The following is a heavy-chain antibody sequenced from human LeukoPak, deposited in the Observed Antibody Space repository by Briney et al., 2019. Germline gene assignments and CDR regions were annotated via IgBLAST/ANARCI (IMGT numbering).Heavy chain of an antibody. D-gene: IGHD2-15*01. CDR3: ATERATQYFDY. J-gene: IGHJ4*02. Sequence: SGGSLRLSCAASGLTFRSYGMHWVRQAPGKGLEWVAFIWYDGSNKYYADSVKGRFTISRDNSRNTLFLQMNSLRVEDTAVYYCATERATQYFDYWGQGTLVSVPS. CDR2: IWYDGSNK. V-gene: IGHV3-30*02. CDR1: GLTFRSYG.